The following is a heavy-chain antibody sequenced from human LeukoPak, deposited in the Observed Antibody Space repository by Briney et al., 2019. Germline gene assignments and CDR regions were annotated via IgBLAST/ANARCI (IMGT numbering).Heavy chain of an antibody. D-gene: IGHD3-22*01. CDR2: IYPGDSDT. V-gene: IGHV5-51*01. CDR3: GTGLNLRGGYYAFDI. J-gene: IGHJ3*02. Sequence: GESLKISCKGSGYSFTSYWIGWVRQMPGKGLEWMGIIYPGDSDTRYSPSFQGQVTISADKSISTAYLQWSSLKASDTAMYYCGTGLNLRGGYYAFDIWGQGTMVTVSS. CDR1: GYSFTSYW.